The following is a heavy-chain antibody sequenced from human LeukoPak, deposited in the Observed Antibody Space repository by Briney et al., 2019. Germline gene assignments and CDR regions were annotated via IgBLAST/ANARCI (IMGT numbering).Heavy chain of an antibody. D-gene: IGHD2-2*01. CDR1: GGSFSGYY. CDR2: INHSGST. V-gene: IGHV4-34*01. CDR3: ATSKYQLLLDAFDI. Sequence: SGTLSLTCAVYGGSFSGYYWSWIRQPPGKGLEWIGEINHSGSTNYNPSLKSRVTISVDTSKNQFSLKLSSVTAADTAVYYCATSKYQLLLDAFDIWGQGTMVTVSS. J-gene: IGHJ3*02.